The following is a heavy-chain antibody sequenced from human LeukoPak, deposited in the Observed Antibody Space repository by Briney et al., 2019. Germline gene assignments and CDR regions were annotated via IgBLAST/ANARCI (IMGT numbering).Heavy chain of an antibody. J-gene: IGHJ4*02. CDR2: ISSSGSTI. V-gene: IGHV3-48*04. CDR3: ARDYGGSSPFDY. Sequence: GGSLRLSCAASGFTFSTYSMNWVRQAPGKGLEWVSYISSSGSTIYYADSVKGRFTISRDNAKNSLYLQMNGLRAEDTAFYYCARDYGGSSPFDYWGQGTLVTVSS. CDR1: GFTFSTYS. D-gene: IGHD4-23*01.